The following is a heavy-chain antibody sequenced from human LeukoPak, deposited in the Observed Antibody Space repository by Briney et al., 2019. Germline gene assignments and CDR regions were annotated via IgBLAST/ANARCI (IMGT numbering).Heavy chain of an antibody. D-gene: IGHD3-22*01. Sequence: PGGSLRLSCAASGFTFSSYTMNWVRRAPGKGLEWVSSISSSSSYIYYADSVKGRFTISRDNAKNSLYLQMNSLRAEDTAMYYCARRAGDYSHPYDYWGQGTLVTVSS. J-gene: IGHJ4*02. CDR1: GFTFSSYT. CDR2: ISSSSSYI. CDR3: ARRAGDYSHPYDY. V-gene: IGHV3-21*04.